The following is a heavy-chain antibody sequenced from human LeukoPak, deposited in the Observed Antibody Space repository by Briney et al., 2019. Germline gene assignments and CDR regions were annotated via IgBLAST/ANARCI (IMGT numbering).Heavy chain of an antibody. CDR2: ISSSCSTI. CDR3: ARESITMVRGVTPYYYYYGMDV. V-gene: IGHV3-48*03. CDR1: GFTFSSYE. Sequence: PGGSLRLSCAASGFTFSSYEMNWVRQAPGKGLELVSYISSSCSTIYYADSVKGRFTISRDNAKNSLYLQMNSLRAEDTAVYYCARESITMVRGVTPYYYYYGMDVWGKGTTVTVSS. D-gene: IGHD3-10*01. J-gene: IGHJ6*04.